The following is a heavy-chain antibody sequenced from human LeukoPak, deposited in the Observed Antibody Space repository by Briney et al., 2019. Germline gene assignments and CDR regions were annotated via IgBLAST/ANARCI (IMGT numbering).Heavy chain of an antibody. CDR1: GFTFSSHD. J-gene: IGHJ6*04. CDR3: ATAQTYGSELLDV. D-gene: IGHD3-10*01. Sequence: PWGSLRLSCAASGFTFSSHDMHWVRQAPGKGLEWVAFISYDGGKKDYADSVKGRFTISRDNSRNTLYLQMNSLRSEDTAVYYCATAQTYGSELLDVWGKGTTVTVSS. V-gene: IGHV3-30*03. CDR2: ISYDGGKK.